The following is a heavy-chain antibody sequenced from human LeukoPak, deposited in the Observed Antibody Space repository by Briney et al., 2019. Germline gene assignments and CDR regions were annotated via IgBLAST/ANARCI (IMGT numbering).Heavy chain of an antibody. CDR1: GGTFSSYA. CDR2: IIPIFGTA. CDR3: ARHSSSWPNFYYYYMDV. Sequence: SVKVSCKASGGTFSSYAISWVRQAPGQGLEWMGGIIPIFGTANYAQKLQGRVTMTTDTSTSTAYMELRSLRSDDTAVYYCARHSSSWPNFYYYYMDVWGKGTTVTVSS. J-gene: IGHJ6*03. D-gene: IGHD6-13*01. V-gene: IGHV1-69*05.